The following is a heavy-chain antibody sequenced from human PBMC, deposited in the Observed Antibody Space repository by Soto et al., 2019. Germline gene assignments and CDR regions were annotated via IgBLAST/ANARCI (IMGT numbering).Heavy chain of an antibody. V-gene: IGHV3-23*01. D-gene: IGHD5-12*01. CDR3: AKGSGYGLTGIQSPFDY. CDR2: ISGIGSPT. J-gene: IGHJ4*02. Sequence: GGSLRLSCVASGFAFNRYTMSWVRQAPGKGLEWVSAISGIGSPTYYADSVKGRFTVSKDNSKNTMYLQVNSLRAEDTAVYFCAKGSGYGLTGIQSPFDYWGQGTLVTVSS. CDR1: GFAFNRYT.